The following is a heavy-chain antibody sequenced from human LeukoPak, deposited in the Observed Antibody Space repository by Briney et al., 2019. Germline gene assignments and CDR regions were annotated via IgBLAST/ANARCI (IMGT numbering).Heavy chain of an antibody. D-gene: IGHD5-18*01. CDR2: INSSSSYI. V-gene: IGHV3-21*01. J-gene: IGHJ4*02. CDR3: AIDPDSSASF. CDR1: GFTFSSYS. Sequence: GGSLRLSCAASGFTFSSYSMNWVRQAPGKGLEWVSYINSSSSYIYYADSVKGRFTISRDNAKNSLYLQMNSLRAEDTAVYYCAIDPDSSASFWGQGTLVTVSS.